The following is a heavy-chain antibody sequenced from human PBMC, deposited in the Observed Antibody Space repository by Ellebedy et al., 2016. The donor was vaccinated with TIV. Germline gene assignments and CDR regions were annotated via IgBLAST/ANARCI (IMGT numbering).Heavy chain of an antibody. J-gene: IGHJ6*02. V-gene: IGHV1-69*13. D-gene: IGHD6-19*01. CDR2: IIPIFGTA. Sequence: SVKVSXXASGGTFSSYAISWVRQAPGQGLEWMGGIIPIFGTANYAQKFQGRVTITADESTSTAYMELSSLRSEDTAVYYCARRSSGWYGYYYGMDVWGQGTTVTVSS. CDR3: ARRSSGWYGYYYGMDV. CDR1: GGTFSSYA.